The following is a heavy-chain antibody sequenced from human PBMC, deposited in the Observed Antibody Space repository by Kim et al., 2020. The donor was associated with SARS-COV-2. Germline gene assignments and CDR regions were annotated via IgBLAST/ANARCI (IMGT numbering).Heavy chain of an antibody. CDR3: ARVYSSSWSPRDRPPLGGSYPAGYYYGMDV. Sequence: GGSLRLSCAASGFTFSSYAMHWVRQAPGKGLEWVAVISYDGSNKYYADSVKGRFTISRDNSKNTLYLQMNSLRAEDTAVYYCARVYSSSWSPRDRPPLGGSYPAGYYYGMDVWGQGTTVTVSS. CDR1: GFTFSSYA. J-gene: IGHJ6*02. D-gene: IGHD6-13*01. V-gene: IGHV3-30-3*01. CDR2: ISYDGSNK.